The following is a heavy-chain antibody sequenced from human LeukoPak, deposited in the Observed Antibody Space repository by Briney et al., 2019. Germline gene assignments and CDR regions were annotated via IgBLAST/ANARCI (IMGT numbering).Heavy chain of an antibody. CDR2: INPNSGGT. CDR1: GYTFTGYY. D-gene: IGHD2-2*01. J-gene: IGHJ4*02. Sequence: ASVKASCKASGYTFTGYYMHWVRQAPGQGLEWMGWINPNSGGTNYAQKFQGRVTMTRDTSISTAYMELSRLRSDDTAVYYCAREGGGTSHFDYWGQGTLVTVSS. V-gene: IGHV1-2*02. CDR3: AREGGGTSHFDY.